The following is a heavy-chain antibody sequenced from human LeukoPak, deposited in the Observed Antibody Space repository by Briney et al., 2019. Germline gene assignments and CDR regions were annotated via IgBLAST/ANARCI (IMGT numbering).Heavy chain of an antibody. CDR1: GFTFSSYW. CDR3: ARGRYCTVGSCSSAWFDP. V-gene: IGHV3-74*01. CDR2: IHSDGTTT. D-gene: IGHD2-15*01. J-gene: IGHJ5*02. Sequence: QTGGSLRLSCAASGFTFSSYWMHWVRQAPGKGLVWASRIHSDGTTTSYADSVKGRFTVSRDNAKNTLYLQMNSLRAEDTAVYYCARGRYCTVGSCSSAWFDPWGQGALVTVSS.